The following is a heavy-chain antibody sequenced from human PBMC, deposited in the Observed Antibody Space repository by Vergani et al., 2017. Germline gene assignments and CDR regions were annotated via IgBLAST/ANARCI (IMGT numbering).Heavy chain of an antibody. J-gene: IGHJ6*02. D-gene: IGHD3-10*01. CDR3: ARDRRYYGSGSYDNADYYYGMDV. V-gene: IGHV3-21*01. Sequence: EVQLLESGGGLVQPGGSLRLSCAASGFTFSSYSMNWVRQAPGKGLEWVSSISSSSSYIYYADSVKGRFTISRDNAKNSLYLQMNSLRAEDTAVYYCARDRRYYGSGSYDNADYYYGMDVWGQ. CDR2: ISSSSSYI. CDR1: GFTFSSYS.